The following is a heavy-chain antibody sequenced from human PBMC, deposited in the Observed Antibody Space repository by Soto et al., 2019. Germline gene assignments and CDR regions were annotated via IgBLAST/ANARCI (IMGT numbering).Heavy chain of an antibody. CDR3: ARDGYDFWSGSMDV. Sequence: ETLSLTCAVYGGSFSGYYWSWIRQPPGKGLEWIGEINHSGSTNYNPSLKSRVTISVDTSKNQFSLKLSSVTAADTAVYYCARDGYDFWSGSMDVWGQGTTVTVSS. J-gene: IGHJ6*02. CDR2: INHSGST. V-gene: IGHV4-34*01. CDR1: GGSFSGYY. D-gene: IGHD3-3*01.